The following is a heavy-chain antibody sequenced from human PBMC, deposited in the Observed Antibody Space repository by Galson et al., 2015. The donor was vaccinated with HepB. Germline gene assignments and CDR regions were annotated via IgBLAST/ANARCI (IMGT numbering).Heavy chain of an antibody. CDR3: ARDGSGGSYAIED. CDR1: GYTFTSYY. Sequence: SVKVSCKASGYTFTSYYMRWVRQAPGQGLEWMGIINPSGGSTSYAQKFQGRVTMTRDTSTSTVYMELSSLRSEDTAVYYCARDGSGGSYAIEDWGQGTLVTVSS. CDR2: INPSGGST. J-gene: IGHJ4*02. D-gene: IGHD1-26*01. V-gene: IGHV1-46*01.